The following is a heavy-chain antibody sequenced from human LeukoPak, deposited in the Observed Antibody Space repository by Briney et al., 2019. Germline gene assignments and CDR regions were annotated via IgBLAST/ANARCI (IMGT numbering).Heavy chain of an antibody. D-gene: IGHD3-22*01. CDR3: ARPRRRVYYDSSGPIFDAFDI. V-gene: IGHV5-51*01. CDR1: GYTFTSYW. J-gene: IGHJ3*02. CDR2: IYPGDSDT. Sequence: RGESLKISCKGSGYTFTSYWIGWVRQMPGKGLEWMGIIYPGDSDTRYSPSFQGQVTISADKSISTAYLQWSSLKASDTAMYYCARPRRRVYYDSSGPIFDAFDIWGQGTMVTVSS.